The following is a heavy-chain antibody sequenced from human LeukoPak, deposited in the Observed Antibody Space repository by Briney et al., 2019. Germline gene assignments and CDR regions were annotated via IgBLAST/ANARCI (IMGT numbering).Heavy chain of an antibody. Sequence: GGSLRLSCAASGLTVSSNYMSWVRQAPGKGLEWVSVIYSGGITYYTDSVKGRFTISRDNSKNTLYLQMNSLRAEDTAVYYCAKQMATFSSLDYWGQGTLVTVSS. CDR3: AKQMATFSSLDY. CDR2: IYSGGIT. CDR1: GLTVSSNY. J-gene: IGHJ4*02. D-gene: IGHD5-24*01. V-gene: IGHV3-53*01.